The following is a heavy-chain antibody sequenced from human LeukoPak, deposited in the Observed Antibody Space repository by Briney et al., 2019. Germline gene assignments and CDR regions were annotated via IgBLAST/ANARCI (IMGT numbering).Heavy chain of an antibody. CDR2: IYHSGSP. Sequence: PSETLSLTCTVSGGSIISSRYYWGWIRQPPGKGLEWIGSIYHSGSPYHNPSLKSRVTISVDTSKNQFSLKLSSVTAADTAVYFCARLMGYSYGGYGFFDYWGQGTLVTVSS. CDR1: GGSIISSRYY. V-gene: IGHV4-39*07. CDR3: ARLMGYSYGGYGFFDY. J-gene: IGHJ4*02. D-gene: IGHD5-18*01.